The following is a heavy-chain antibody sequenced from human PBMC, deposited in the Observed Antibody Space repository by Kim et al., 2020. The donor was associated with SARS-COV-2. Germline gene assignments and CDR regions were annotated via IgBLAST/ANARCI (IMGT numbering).Heavy chain of an antibody. J-gene: IGHJ6*02. V-gene: IGHV1-69*13. Sequence: ASVKVSCKASGGTFSSYAISWVRQAPGQGLEWMGGIIPIFGTANYAQKFQGRVTITADESTSTAYMELSSLRSEDTAVYYCARGRRGCSSTSCYIPIYYYYCGMDVWGQGTTVTVSS. CDR3: ARGRRGCSSTSCYIPIYYYYCGMDV. D-gene: IGHD2-2*02. CDR2: IIPIFGTA. CDR1: GGTFSSYA.